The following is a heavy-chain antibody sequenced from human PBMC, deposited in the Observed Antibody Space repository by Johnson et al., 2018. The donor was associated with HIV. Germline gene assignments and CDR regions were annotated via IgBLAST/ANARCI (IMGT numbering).Heavy chain of an antibody. Sequence: VQLVESGGGVVLPGGSLRLSCAASGFTFDDYAMHWVRQAPGKGLEWVSLISWDGGSTYYADSVKGRFTISRDNAKNSLYLQMNSLRAEDTAVYYCAKDLRRMPHDAFDIWGQGTMVTVSS. J-gene: IGHJ3*02. D-gene: IGHD2-15*01. CDR1: GFTFDDYA. V-gene: IGHV3-43D*03. CDR3: AKDLRRMPHDAFDI. CDR2: ISWDGGST.